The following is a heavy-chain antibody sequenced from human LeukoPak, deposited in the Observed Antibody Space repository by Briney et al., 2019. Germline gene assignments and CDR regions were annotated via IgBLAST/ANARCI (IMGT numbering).Heavy chain of an antibody. CDR1: GGTFSSYA. Sequence: ASVKVSCKASGGTFSSYAISWVRQAPGQGLEWMGGIIPIFSTANYAQKFQGRVTITTDESTSTAYMELSSLRSEDTAVYYCARTYSNYVFTTWGQGTLVTVSS. CDR3: ARTYSNYVFTT. D-gene: IGHD4-11*01. CDR2: IIPIFSTA. V-gene: IGHV1-69*05. J-gene: IGHJ5*02.